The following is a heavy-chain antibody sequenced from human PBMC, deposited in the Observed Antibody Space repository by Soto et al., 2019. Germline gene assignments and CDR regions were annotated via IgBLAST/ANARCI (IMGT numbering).Heavy chain of an antibody. CDR2: IYHSGST. V-gene: IGHV4-4*02. Sequence: QVQLQESGPGLVKPSGTLSLTCAVSSGSISSSNWWSWVRQPPGKGLEWIGEIYHSGSTNYNPSLKSRVTISVDKSKNQFSLKLSSVTAADTAVYYCARLPPPTFGELSRNAFDIWGQGTMVTVSS. D-gene: IGHD3-10*01. CDR3: ARLPPPTFGELSRNAFDI. CDR1: SGSISSSNW. J-gene: IGHJ3*02.